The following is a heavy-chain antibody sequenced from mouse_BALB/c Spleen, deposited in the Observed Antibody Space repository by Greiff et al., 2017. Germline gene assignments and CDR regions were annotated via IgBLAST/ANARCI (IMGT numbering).Heavy chain of an antibody. J-gene: IGHJ2*01. Sequence: LQQPGSELVRPGASVKLSCKASGYTFTSYWMHWVKQRHGQGLEWIGNIYPGSGSTNYDEKFKSKGTLTVDTSSSTAYMHLSSLTSEDSEVYYCTRGDDYFDYWGQGTTLTVSS. CDR1: GYTFTSYW. V-gene: IGHV1S22*01. CDR3: TRGDDYFDY. D-gene: IGHD3-3*01. CDR2: IYPGSGST.